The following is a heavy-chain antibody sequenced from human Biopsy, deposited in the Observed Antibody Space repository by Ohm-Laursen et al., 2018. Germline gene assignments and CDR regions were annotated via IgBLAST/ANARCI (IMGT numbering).Heavy chain of an antibody. CDR1: GYPFITYG. D-gene: IGHD4-17*01. V-gene: IGHV1-18*01. CDR3: VRDPHGEGRDYGSYFDY. CDR2: ISAYNGHT. Sequence: GASVKVSCKASGYPFITYGISWVRQAPGQGLEWMGWISAYNGHTKFARKFQDRVTMTTDTSTTTAYMDLRSLRSDDTAVYYCVRDPHGEGRDYGSYFDYWGQGTLVTVSS. J-gene: IGHJ4*02.